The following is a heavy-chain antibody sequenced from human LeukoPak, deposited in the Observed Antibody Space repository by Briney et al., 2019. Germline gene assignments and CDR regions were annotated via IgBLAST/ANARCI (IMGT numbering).Heavy chain of an antibody. D-gene: IGHD4-17*01. V-gene: IGHV1-18*01. CDR1: GYTFNNFG. Sequence: ASVKVSCKASGYTFNNFGITWVRQAPGQGLEWMGWISAYDGDTRYAQKIEGRFFMTTDTSTSTAYMELRNLRPDDTAVYFCARHGSVPGDYWGQGTRVTVSS. CDR3: ARHGSVPGDY. CDR2: ISAYDGDT. J-gene: IGHJ4*02.